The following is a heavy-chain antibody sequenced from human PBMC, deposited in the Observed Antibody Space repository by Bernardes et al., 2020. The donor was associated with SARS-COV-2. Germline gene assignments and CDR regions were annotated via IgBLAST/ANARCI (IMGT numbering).Heavy chain of an antibody. Sequence: GGSLSLSCASSGFSFSDYWMSWVRQAPGRGLEWVANINQVGSEQYYVDSVKGRFTISRDNAKNSLFLHLINLRAEDTAVYYCTRDRRDSSSSINWGQGTLVTVSS. CDR1: GFSFSDYW. CDR2: INQVGSEQ. J-gene: IGHJ4*02. CDR3: TRDRRDSSSSIN. V-gene: IGHV3-7*03. D-gene: IGHD6-6*01.